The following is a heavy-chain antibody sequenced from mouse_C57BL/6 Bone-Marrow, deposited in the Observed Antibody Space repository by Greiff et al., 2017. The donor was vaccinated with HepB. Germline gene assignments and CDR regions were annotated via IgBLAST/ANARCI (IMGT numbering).Heavy chain of an antibody. J-gene: IGHJ2*01. CDR1: GYAFSSSW. CDR3: ARTKIYYYGSSFYVDY. D-gene: IGHD1-1*01. V-gene: IGHV1-82*01. CDR2: IYPGDGDT. Sequence: VQLQQSGPELVKPGASVKISCKASGYAFSSSWMNWVKQRPGKGLEWIGRIYPGDGDTNYNGKFKGKATLTADKSSSTAYMQLSSLTSEDSAVYFCARTKIYYYGSSFYVDYWGQGTTLTVSS.